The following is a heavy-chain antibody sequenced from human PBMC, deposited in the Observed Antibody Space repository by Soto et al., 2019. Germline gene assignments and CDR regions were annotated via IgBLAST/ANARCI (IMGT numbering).Heavy chain of an antibody. J-gene: IGHJ3*02. D-gene: IGHD1-1*01. CDR2: INPNSGGT. Sequence: ASVKVSCKASGYTFTGYYMHWVRQAPGQGLEWMGWINPNSGGTNYAQKFQGWVTMTRDTSTSTAYMELSRLRSDDTAVYYCARGVGTNWNDDPGDAFDIWGQGTMVTVSS. CDR1: GYTFTGYY. V-gene: IGHV1-2*04. CDR3: ARGVGTNWNDDPGDAFDI.